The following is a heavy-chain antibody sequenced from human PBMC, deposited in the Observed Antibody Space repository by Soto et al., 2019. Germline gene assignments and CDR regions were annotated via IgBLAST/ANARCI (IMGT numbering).Heavy chain of an antibody. CDR1: GDSISTTSYY. D-gene: IGHD3-22*01. V-gene: IGHV4-39*01. J-gene: IGHJ4*02. Sequence: QLQLQESGPGLVQPSETLSLTCTVSGDSISTTSYYWGWIRQPPGKGLEWIGHIHYSGNTYYNTSLKSRITISVDTSKSQFSLSLTSVTAADTAVYYCAGSPPNDYDKFFDCWGQGTLVTVSS. CDR3: AGSPPNDYDKFFDC. CDR2: IHYSGNT.